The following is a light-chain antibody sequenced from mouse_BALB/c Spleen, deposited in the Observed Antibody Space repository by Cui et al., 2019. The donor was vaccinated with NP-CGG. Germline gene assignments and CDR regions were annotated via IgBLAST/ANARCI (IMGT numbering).Light chain of an antibody. V-gene: IGLV1*01. CDR3: ALWYSNHWV. Sequence: QAVVTQESALTTLPGETVTLTFPSSTGAVTTSNYANWVQEKPDHLFTGLIGGTNNRAPGVPARFSGSLIGDKAALTITGAQTEDETIYFCALWYSNHWVFGGGTKLTVL. J-gene: IGLJ1*01. CDR1: TGAVTTSNY. CDR2: GTN.